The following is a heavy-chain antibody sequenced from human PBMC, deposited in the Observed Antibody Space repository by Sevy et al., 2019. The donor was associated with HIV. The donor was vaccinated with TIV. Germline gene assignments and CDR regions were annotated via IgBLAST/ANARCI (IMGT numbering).Heavy chain of an antibody. CDR2: IKQDGSEK. Sequence: GGSLRLSCAASGFTFSSYWMSWVRQAPGKGLEWVANIKQDGSEKYYVDSVKGRFTISRDNAKNSLYLQMNSLRAEDTAVYYCAKDYNLGGIVVVPAALFDYWGQGTLVTVSS. V-gene: IGHV3-7*03. CDR3: AKDYNLGGIVVVPAALFDY. J-gene: IGHJ4*02. CDR1: GFTFSSYW. D-gene: IGHD2-2*01.